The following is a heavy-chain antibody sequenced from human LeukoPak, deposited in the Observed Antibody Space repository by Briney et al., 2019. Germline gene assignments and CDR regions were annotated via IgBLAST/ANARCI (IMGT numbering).Heavy chain of an antibody. V-gene: IGHV3-30*18. J-gene: IGHJ6*03. CDR2: ISYDGSNK. CDR3: AKDALGDCSSTTCQRYYFMDV. D-gene: IGHD2-2*01. CDR1: GFTFSSYG. Sequence: GGSLRLSCAASGFTFSSYGMHWVRQAPGKGLEWMAVISYDGSNKYYADSVKGRFTISRDNSKNTLYLQMNSLRAEDTAVYYCAKDALGDCSSTTCQRYYFMDVWGKGTTVTVSS.